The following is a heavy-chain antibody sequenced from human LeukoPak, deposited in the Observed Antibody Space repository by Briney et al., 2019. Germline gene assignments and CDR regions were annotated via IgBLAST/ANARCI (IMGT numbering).Heavy chain of an antibody. CDR1: DFSLSTPGMG. Sequence: SGPTLVNPTQTLTLTCTFSDFSLSTPGMGVGWIRQPPGKALEWLAFIYYNDDKRYSPSLRSRLTITRDTSKNQVFLAMTNMDPVDTATYYCAHLVVTIDWRSYFDYWGQGALVTVSS. D-gene: IGHD3-9*01. V-gene: IGHV2-5*01. J-gene: IGHJ4*02. CDR2: IYYNDDK. CDR3: AHLVVTIDWRSYFDY.